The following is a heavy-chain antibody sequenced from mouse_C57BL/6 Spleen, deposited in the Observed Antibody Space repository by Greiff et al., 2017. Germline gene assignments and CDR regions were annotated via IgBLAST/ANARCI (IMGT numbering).Heavy chain of an antibody. J-gene: IGHJ2*01. D-gene: IGHD1-1*01. CDR1: GYAFSSYW. Sequence: QVQLQQSGAELVKPGASVKISCKASGYAFSSYWMNWVKQRPGKGLEWIGQIYPGDGDTNYNGKFKGKATLTADKSSSTAYMQLSSLTSEDSAVYFCARSLYYGSSDYWGQGTTLTVSS. CDR2: IYPGDGDT. CDR3: ARSLYYGSSDY. V-gene: IGHV1-80*01.